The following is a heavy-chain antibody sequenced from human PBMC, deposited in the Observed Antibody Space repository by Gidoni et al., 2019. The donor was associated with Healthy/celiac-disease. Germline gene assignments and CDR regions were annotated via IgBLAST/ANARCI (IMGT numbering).Heavy chain of an antibody. CDR3: ARGSFDYGDPHYYYGMDV. CDR2: ISSRSSYI. D-gene: IGHD4-17*01. V-gene: IGHV3-21*01. Sequence: EVQLVDSGGGMVKPGGSLRLSCAASGFTSSSSSMNWVRQAPGKGLEWVSSISSRSSYIYYADSVKRRFTISRDNAKNSLYLQMNSLRAEDTAVYYCARGSFDYGDPHYYYGMDVWGQGTTVTVSS. CDR1: GFTSSSSS. J-gene: IGHJ6*02.